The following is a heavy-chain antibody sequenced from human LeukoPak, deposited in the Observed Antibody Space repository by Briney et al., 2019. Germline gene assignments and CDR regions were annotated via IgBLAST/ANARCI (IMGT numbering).Heavy chain of an antibody. CDR2: INWNSDTK. CDR1: GFAFHNYA. V-gene: IGHV3-9*01. J-gene: IGHJ6*02. CDR3: AKDTGGNGAYFYAMDV. Sequence: PGWSLRLSCVGSGFAFHNYAMHWVRRPPGKGLEWVSAINWNSDTKAYADSVKGRFTISRDRARNSLYLQMDSLRPEDTALYYCAKDTGGNGAYFYAMDVWGQGTSVTVSS. D-gene: IGHD4-23*01.